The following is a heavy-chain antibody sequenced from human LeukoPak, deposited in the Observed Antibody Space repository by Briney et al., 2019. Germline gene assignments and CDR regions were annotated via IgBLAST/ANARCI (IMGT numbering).Heavy chain of an antibody. CDR3: ARDLGTTVTTYLDY. CDR2: ISSSGSTI. D-gene: IGHD4-17*01. J-gene: IGHJ4*02. Sequence: GGSLRLSCAASGFTFSSYEMNWVRQAPGKGLEWVSYISSSGSTIYYADSVKGRFTISRDNAKNSLYLRMNSLRAEDTAVYYCARDLGTTVTTYLDYWGQGTLVTVSS. CDR1: GFTFSSYE. V-gene: IGHV3-48*03.